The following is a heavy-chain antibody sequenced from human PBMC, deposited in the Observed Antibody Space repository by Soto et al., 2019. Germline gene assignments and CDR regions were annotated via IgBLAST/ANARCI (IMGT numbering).Heavy chain of an antibody. CDR2: ISGTTNYI. V-gene: IGHV3-21*06. CDR1: GFTFTRYS. CDR3: ARESEDLTSNFDY. J-gene: IGHJ4*02. Sequence: GGSLRLSCAASGFTFTRYSMKWVRQAPGKGLEWVSSISGTTNYIYYGDSMKGRFTISRDNAKNSLYLEMNSLRAEDTAVYYCARESEDLTSNFDYWGQGTLVTVSS.